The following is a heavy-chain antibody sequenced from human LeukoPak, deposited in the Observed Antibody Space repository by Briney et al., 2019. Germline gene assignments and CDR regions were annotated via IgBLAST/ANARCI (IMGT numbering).Heavy chain of an antibody. CDR3: ARFEGTTVTAATS. V-gene: IGHV5-51*01. Sequence: GGSLQISCKGSGYSFTSYWIGWVRQMPGKGLEGMGIIYPGDSDTRYSPSFQGQVTISADKSISTAYLQWSSLKASDTAMYYCARFEGTTVTAATSWGQGTLATVSS. CDR2: IYPGDSDT. J-gene: IGHJ4*02. CDR1: GYSFTSYW. D-gene: IGHD4-17*01.